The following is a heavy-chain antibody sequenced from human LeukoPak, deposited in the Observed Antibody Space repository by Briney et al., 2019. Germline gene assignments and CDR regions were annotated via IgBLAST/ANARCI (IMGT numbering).Heavy chain of an antibody. J-gene: IGHJ4*02. D-gene: IGHD3-22*01. CDR2: IWYDGSNK. CDR3: ARGVTMIPHYDY. V-gene: IGHV3-33*01. CDR1: GFTFRSYG. Sequence: GGSLRLSCAASGFTFRSYGMHWVRQAPGKGLEWVAVIWYDGSNKYYADSVKGRFTISRDNSKNTLYLQMNSLRAEDTAVYYCARGVTMIPHYDYWGQGTLVTVSS.